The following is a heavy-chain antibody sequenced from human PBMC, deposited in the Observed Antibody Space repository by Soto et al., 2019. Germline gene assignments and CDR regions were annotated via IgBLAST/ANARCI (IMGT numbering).Heavy chain of an antibody. CDR3: ARGGYCSSSMCHSKYYYYGMDV. V-gene: IGHV1-69*06. D-gene: IGHD2-2*01. J-gene: IGHJ6*02. CDR2: IIPIFGTT. Sequence: SVKVSCKASGGTFRSYAISWVRQAPGQGLEWMGGIIPIFGTTYFAQKFQDRVTITADKSTDTAYMELSSLRSEDTAVYYCARGGYCSSSMCHSKYYYYGMDVWGQGTGVTVSS. CDR1: GGTFRSYA.